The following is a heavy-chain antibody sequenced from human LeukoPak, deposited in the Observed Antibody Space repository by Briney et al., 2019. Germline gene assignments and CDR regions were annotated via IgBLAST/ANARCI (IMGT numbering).Heavy chain of an antibody. CDR2: ISGSGGST. D-gene: IGHD3-22*01. CDR3: AKERYNYDSSGYSDY. CDR1: GLTFSRSN. J-gene: IGHJ4*02. Sequence: GGSLRLSCAASGLTFSRSNMNWVRQSPGKGLEWVSAISGSGGSTYYADSVKGRFTISRDNSKNTLYLQMNSLRAEDTAVYYCAKERYNYDSSGYSDYWGQGTLVTVSS. V-gene: IGHV3-23*01.